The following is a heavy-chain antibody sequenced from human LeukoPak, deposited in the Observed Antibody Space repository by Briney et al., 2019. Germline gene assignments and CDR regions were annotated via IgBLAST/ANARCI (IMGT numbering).Heavy chain of an antibody. D-gene: IGHD5-24*01. V-gene: IGHV3-23*01. CDR3: AKVGPRRWLQLDAFDI. Sequence: PGRSLRLSCAASGFTFSSYAMSWVRQAPGKGLEWVSAISGSGGSTYYADSVKGRFTISRDNSKNTLYLQMNSLRAEDTAVYYCAKVGPRRWLQLDAFDIWGQGTMVTVSS. CDR1: GFTFSSYA. CDR2: ISGSGGST. J-gene: IGHJ3*02.